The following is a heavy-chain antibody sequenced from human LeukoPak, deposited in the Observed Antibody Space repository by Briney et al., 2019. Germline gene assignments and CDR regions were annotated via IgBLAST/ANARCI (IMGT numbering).Heavy chain of an antibody. V-gene: IGHV3-23*01. CDR2: ISGSGGST. J-gene: IGHJ4*02. CDR3: AKPLGNINTVAVAFDF. D-gene: IGHD6-19*01. CDR1: GFTFGSYG. Sequence: PGGSLRLSCAASGFTFGSYGMSWVRQAPGKGLGWVSGISGSGGSTYYADSVKGRFTTSRDNSKNMLSLQMNNLRAEDTAVYYCAKPLGNINTVAVAFDFWGQGTLVTVSS.